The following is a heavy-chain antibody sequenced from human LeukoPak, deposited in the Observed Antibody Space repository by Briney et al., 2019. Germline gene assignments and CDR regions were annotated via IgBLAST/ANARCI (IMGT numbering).Heavy chain of an antibody. CDR3: ARVDDYGDVGGFDY. CDR1: GVSISXXXXX. Sequence: XVSGVSISXXXXXWGWXRQPPXXGXEXIGSIYYSGSTNYNPSLKSRVTISVDTSKNQFSLKLSSVTAADTAVYYCARVDDYGDVGGFDYWGQGTLVTVSS. CDR2: IYYSGST. V-gene: IGHV4-39*07. D-gene: IGHD4-17*01. J-gene: IGHJ4*02.